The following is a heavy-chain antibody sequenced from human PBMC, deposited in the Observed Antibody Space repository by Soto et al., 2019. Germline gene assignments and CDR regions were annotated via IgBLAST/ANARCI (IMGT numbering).Heavy chain of an antibody. V-gene: IGHV3-30-3*01. CDR1: GFTFSSYA. Sequence: PGGSLRLSCAASGFTFSSYAMHWVRQAPGKGLEWVAVISYDGSNKYYADSVKGRFTISRDNSKNSLYLQMNSLRAEDTALYYCDKDISRGYRDGRWDHYYYCLDVWGPGTTVTVSS. CDR3: DKDISRGYRDGRWDHYYYCLDV. J-gene: IGHJ6*02. D-gene: IGHD6-13*01. CDR2: ISYDGSNK.